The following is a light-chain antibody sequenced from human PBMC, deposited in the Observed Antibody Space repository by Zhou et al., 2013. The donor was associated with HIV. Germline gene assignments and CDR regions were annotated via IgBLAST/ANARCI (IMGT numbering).Light chain of an antibody. CDR2: KAS. J-gene: IGKJ1*01. CDR3: QQYNVFWT. CDR1: QDVNTW. Sequence: DIQMTQSPSTLSASVGDRVAITCRASQDVNTWLAWYQQKPGKAPQLLIYKASRVESGVPSRFSGTGSGTEFTLTISSLQPDDSATYYCQQYNVFWTFGQGTKVEIK. V-gene: IGKV1-5*03.